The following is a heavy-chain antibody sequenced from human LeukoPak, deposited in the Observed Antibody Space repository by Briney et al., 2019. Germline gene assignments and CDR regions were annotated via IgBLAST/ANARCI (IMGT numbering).Heavy chain of an antibody. CDR3: AKDGYSGSYYFDY. CDR1: GFTFSSYG. CDR2: ISYDGSNK. Sequence: GGSLRLSCAASGFTFSSYGMHWVRQAPGKGLEWVAVISYDGSNKYYADSVKSRFTISRDNSKNTLYLQMNSLRAEDTAVYYCAKDGYSGSYYFDYWGQGTLVTVSS. V-gene: IGHV3-30*18. D-gene: IGHD1-26*01. J-gene: IGHJ4*02.